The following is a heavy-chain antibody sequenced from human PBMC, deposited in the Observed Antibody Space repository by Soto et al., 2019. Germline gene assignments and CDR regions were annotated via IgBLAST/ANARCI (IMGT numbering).Heavy chain of an antibody. D-gene: IGHD2-15*01. CDR1: GGSISSYY. J-gene: IGHJ4*02. V-gene: IGHV4-59*08. CDR2: IYYSGST. CDR3: ARHYCSGGSCRSYFDY. Sequence: QVQLQESGPGLVKPSETLSLTCTVSGGSISSYYWSWIRQPPGKGLEWIGYIYYSGSTNYNPSLKSRVTISVDTSKNLFSLKLSSVTAADTAVYYCARHYCSGGSCRSYFDYWGQGTLVTVSS.